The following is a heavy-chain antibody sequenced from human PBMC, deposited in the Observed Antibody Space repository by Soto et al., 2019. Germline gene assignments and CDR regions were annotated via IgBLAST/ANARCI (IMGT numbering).Heavy chain of an antibody. V-gene: IGHV2-5*01. J-gene: IGHJ5*02. CDR2: IYWNDDN. Sequence: QITLRESGPALVKHTQTLTLSCTFSGFSLSTSAVGVAWVRQPPGKALEWLALIYWNDDNRYSPSLKSRLTITKDTSKNQVILTMINMDPVDTATYYCVHTSGWLHTTWGQGTLVTVSS. CDR3: VHTSGWLHTT. CDR1: GFSLSTSAVG. D-gene: IGHD5-12*01.